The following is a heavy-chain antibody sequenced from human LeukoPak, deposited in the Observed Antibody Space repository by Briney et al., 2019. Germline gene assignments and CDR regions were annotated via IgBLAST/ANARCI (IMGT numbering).Heavy chain of an antibody. J-gene: IGHJ4*02. V-gene: IGHV4-61*08. CDR2: IYYSGST. CDR1: GGSISHVAYS. Sequence: SETLSLTCTVSGGSISHVAYSWSWIRQPPGKGLEWIGYIYYSGSTNYNPSLKSRVTISVDTSKNQFSLKLSSVTAADTAVYYCARRYYYDSSGQYYFDYWGQGTLVTVSS. D-gene: IGHD3-22*01. CDR3: ARRYYYDSSGQYYFDY.